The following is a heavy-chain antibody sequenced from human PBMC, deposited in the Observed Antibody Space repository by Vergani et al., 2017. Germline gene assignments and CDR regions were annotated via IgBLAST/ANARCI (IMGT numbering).Heavy chain of an antibody. CDR1: GFTFSSYS. Sequence: VQLVESGGGVVQPGGSRRLSCAASGFTFSSYSMNWVRQAPGKGLEWVSSISSSSSYIYYADSVKGRFTISRDNAKNSLYLQMNSLRAEDTAVYYCARGWYCSSTSCYQGVMDVWGKGTTVTVSS. CDR3: ARGWYCSSTSCYQGVMDV. J-gene: IGHJ6*03. V-gene: IGHV3-21*01. CDR2: ISSSSSYI. D-gene: IGHD2-2*01.